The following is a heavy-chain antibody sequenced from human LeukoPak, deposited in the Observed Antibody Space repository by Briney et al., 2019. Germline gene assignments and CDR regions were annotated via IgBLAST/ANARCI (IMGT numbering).Heavy chain of an antibody. D-gene: IGHD2-15*01. CDR1: GFTFSSYA. CDR3: AKDTVGYCSGGSCSYFDD. Sequence: GRSLRLSCAASGFTFSSYAMHWVRQAPGKGLEWVAVISYDGSNKYYADSVKGRFTISRDNSKNTLYLQMNSLRVEDTAVYFCAKDTVGYCSGGSCSYFDDWGQGTLVTVSS. V-gene: IGHV3-30-3*01. CDR2: ISYDGSNK. J-gene: IGHJ4*02.